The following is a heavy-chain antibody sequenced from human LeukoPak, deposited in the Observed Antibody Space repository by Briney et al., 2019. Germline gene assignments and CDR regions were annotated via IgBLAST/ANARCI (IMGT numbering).Heavy chain of an antibody. CDR1: GFSFSSYA. Sequence: GGSLRLSCAASGFSFSSYAMGWVRQAPGKGLEWVSPVNEDGGRTYYADSVKGRFTMSRDNSKDTLYLQMNSLRAEDTAVYYCAKEGRPKSGGGYYDYWGQGTRVTVSS. V-gene: IGHV3-23*01. CDR3: AKEGRPKSGGGYYDY. CDR2: VNEDGGRT. J-gene: IGHJ4*02. D-gene: IGHD3-22*01.